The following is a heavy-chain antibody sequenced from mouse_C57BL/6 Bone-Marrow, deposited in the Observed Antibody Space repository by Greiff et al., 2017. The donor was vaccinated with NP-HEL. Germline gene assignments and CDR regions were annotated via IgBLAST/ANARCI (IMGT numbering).Heavy chain of an antibody. Sequence: QVQLQQPGAELVKPGASVKLSCKASGYTFTSYWMHWVKQRPGQGLEWIGMIHPNSGSTNYNEKFKSKATLTVDKSSSTAYMQLSSLTSEDSAVYYCARGSPITTVVATGTGAWFAYWGQGTLVTVSA. D-gene: IGHD1-1*01. J-gene: IGHJ3*01. V-gene: IGHV1-64*01. CDR3: ARGSPITTVVATGTGAWFAY. CDR2: IHPNSGST. CDR1: GYTFTSYW.